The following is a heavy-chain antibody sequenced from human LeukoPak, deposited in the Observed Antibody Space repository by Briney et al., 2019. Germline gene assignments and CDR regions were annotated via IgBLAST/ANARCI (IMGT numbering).Heavy chain of an antibody. CDR2: INHSGST. D-gene: IGHD2-15*01. CDR1: GGSFSGYY. CDR3: ARAGNCSGGSCYSGIYDY. J-gene: IGHJ4*02. V-gene: IGHV4-34*01. Sequence: SSETLSLTCAVYGGSFSGYYWSWIRQPPGKGLEWIGEINHSGSTNYNPSLKSRVTISVDTSKNQFSLKLSSVTAADTAVYYCARAGNCSGGSCYSGIYDYWGQGTLVTVSS.